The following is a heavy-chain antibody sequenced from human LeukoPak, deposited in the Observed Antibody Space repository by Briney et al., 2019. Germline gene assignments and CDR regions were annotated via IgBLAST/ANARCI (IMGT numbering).Heavy chain of an antibody. Sequence: GGSLRLSCAASGFTFSSYSMNWVRPAPGKGLEWVSSISSSSSYIYYPDSVKGRFTISRDNATNSLYLQMNSLRAEDTAVYYCASPCRYYYYYYMDVWGKGTTVTVSS. CDR2: ISSSSSYI. J-gene: IGHJ6*03. CDR1: GFTFSSYS. V-gene: IGHV3-21*01. CDR3: ASPCRYYYYYYMDV.